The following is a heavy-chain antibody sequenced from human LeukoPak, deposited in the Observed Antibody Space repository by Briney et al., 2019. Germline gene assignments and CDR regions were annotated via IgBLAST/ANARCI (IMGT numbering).Heavy chain of an antibody. Sequence: ASVKVSCKASGYTFTSYGISWVRQAPGQGLEWMGWISAYNGNTNYAQKLQGRVTMTTDTSTSTAYMELRSLRSDDTAVYYCARDPGEYYYDSSGSGGFDYWGQGTLVTVSS. CDR1: GYTFTSYG. CDR2: ISAYNGNT. V-gene: IGHV1-18*01. J-gene: IGHJ4*02. D-gene: IGHD3-22*01. CDR3: ARDPGEYYYDSSGSGGFDY.